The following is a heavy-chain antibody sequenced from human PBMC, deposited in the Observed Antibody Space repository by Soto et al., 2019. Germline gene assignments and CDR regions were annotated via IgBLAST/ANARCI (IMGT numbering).Heavy chain of an antibody. CDR3: AKDITGGYCSSTSCYLYFDY. Sequence: PGGSLRLSCAASGFTFSSYAMSWVRQAPGKGLEWVSAISGSGGSTYYADSVTGRFTISRDNSKNTLYLQMNSLRAEDTAVYYCAKDITGGYCSSTSCYLYFDYWGQGPLVPVSS. D-gene: IGHD2-2*01. J-gene: IGHJ4*02. CDR1: GFTFSSYA. V-gene: IGHV3-23*01. CDR2: ISGSGGST.